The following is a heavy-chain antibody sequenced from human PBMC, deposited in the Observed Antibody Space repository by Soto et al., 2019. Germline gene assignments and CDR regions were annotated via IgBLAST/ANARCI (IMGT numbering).Heavy chain of an antibody. CDR3: AVGYSYGPDFWSVGY. J-gene: IGHJ4*02. V-gene: IGHV1-69*06. CDR2: IIPIFGTA. D-gene: IGHD5-18*01. Sequence: GASVKVSCKASGGTFSSYAISWVRQAPGQGLEWMGGIIPIFGTANYAQKFQGRVTITADKSTSTAYMELSSLRSEDTAVYYCAVGYSYGPDFWSVGYWGQGTLVTVSS. CDR1: GGTFSSYA.